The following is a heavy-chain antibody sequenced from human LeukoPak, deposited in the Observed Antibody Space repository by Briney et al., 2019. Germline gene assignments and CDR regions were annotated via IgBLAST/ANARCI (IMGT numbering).Heavy chain of an antibody. CDR3: AKTTDSGSINPDY. V-gene: IGHV1-69*13. Sequence: GASVKVSCKASGGTFSSYAISWVRQAPGQGLEWMGGIIPIFGTANYAQEFQGRVTITADESTSTAYMELSSLRSEDTAVYYCAKTTDSGSINPDYWGQGTLVTVSS. CDR1: GGTFSSYA. D-gene: IGHD6-6*01. J-gene: IGHJ4*02. CDR2: IIPIFGTA.